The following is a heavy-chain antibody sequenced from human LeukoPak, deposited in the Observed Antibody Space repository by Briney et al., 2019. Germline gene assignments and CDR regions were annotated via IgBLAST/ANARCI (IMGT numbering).Heavy chain of an antibody. V-gene: IGHV1-24*01. CDR1: GYTLTELS. J-gene: IGHJ4*02. CDR3: ARDSEITGTTSYYFDY. Sequence: ASVKVSCKVSGYTLTELSMHWVRQAPGKGLEWMGGFDPEDGETIYAQKFQGRVTMTEDTSTDTAYMELSSLRSEDTAVYYCARDSEITGTTSYYFDYWGQGTLVTVSS. D-gene: IGHD1-7*01. CDR2: FDPEDGET.